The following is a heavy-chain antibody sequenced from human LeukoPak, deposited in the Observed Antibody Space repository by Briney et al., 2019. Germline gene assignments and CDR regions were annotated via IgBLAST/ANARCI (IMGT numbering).Heavy chain of an antibody. Sequence: SETLSLTCTVSGGSISSYYWSWIRQPPGKGLEWIGYIYYSGSTNYNPSLKSRVTISVDTSKNQFSLELSSVTAADTAVYYCARHLVGFDYWGQGTLVTVSS. V-gene: IGHV4-59*08. D-gene: IGHD1-26*01. CDR1: GGSISSYY. J-gene: IGHJ4*02. CDR2: IYYSGST. CDR3: ARHLVGFDY.